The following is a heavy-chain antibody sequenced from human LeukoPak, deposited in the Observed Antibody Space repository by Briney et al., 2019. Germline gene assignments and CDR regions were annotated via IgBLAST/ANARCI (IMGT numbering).Heavy chain of an antibody. CDR3: ASRYRYSGSPDAFDI. D-gene: IGHD1-26*01. V-gene: IGHV5-51*01. CDR2: IYPGDSDT. Sequence: GESLKISCKGSGYSFTSNWIGWVRQMPGKGLEWMGLIYPGDSDTRYSPSFQGQVTISADKSISTAYLQWSSLKASDTAMYYCASRYRYSGSPDAFDIWGQGTMVTASS. J-gene: IGHJ3*02. CDR1: GYSFTSNW.